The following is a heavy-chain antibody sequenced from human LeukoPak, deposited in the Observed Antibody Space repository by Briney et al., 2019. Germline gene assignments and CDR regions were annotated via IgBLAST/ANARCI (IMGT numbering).Heavy chain of an antibody. Sequence: GGSLRLSCAASGFTFSSYSMNWVRQAPGKGLEWVSSISSSSSYIYYADSVKGRFTISRDNSKNTLYLQMNSLRAEDTAVYYCAKMRRYSGYDCFDYWGQGTLVTVSS. CDR2: ISSSSSYI. CDR3: AKMRRYSGYDCFDY. CDR1: GFTFSSYS. J-gene: IGHJ4*02. D-gene: IGHD5-12*01. V-gene: IGHV3-21*04.